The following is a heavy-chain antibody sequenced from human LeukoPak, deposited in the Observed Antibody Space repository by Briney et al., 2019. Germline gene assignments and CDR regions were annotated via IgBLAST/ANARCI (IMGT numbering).Heavy chain of an antibody. V-gene: IGHV1-2*02. Sequence: ASVKVSCKASGYSFTDYYIHWVRLAPGQGLEWMGWINPNSGGTNYAQKFQGRVTMTRDTSISTAYMELSRLRSDDTAVYYCARGDYGDYPRDYWGQGTLVTVSS. CDR3: ARGDYGDYPRDY. D-gene: IGHD4-17*01. CDR2: INPNSGGT. J-gene: IGHJ4*02. CDR1: GYSFTDYY.